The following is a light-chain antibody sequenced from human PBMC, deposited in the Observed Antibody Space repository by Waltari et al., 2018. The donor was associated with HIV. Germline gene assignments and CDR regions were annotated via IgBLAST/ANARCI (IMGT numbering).Light chain of an antibody. J-gene: IGLJ2*01. CDR3: AAWDDSLSGYVV. Sequence: QSVLTQPPSASGTPGQRVTISCSGSSSNIGSNYVYWYQQLPGTAPKLLIQRNNQRPSGVPDRFSGSESGTSASLAISGLRSEDEADYYCAAWDDSLSGYVVFGGGTKLTDL. V-gene: IGLV1-47*01. CDR1: SSNIGSNY. CDR2: RNN.